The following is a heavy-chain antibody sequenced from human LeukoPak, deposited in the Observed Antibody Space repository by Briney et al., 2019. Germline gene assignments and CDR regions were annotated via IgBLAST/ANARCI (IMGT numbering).Heavy chain of an antibody. CDR3: ARDSYGWHDRWDY. Sequence: GGPLRLSCAAPGFTSSNYLMNWVRQAPGKGLEWVPSIGTTGNYIYYSDSVKGRFTISRDNAKDSLFLQMNSLRTEDTGVYYCARDSYGWHDRWDYWGLGTQVIVSS. D-gene: IGHD3-16*01. J-gene: IGHJ4*02. V-gene: IGHV3-21*01. CDR1: GFTSSNYL. CDR2: IGTTGNYI.